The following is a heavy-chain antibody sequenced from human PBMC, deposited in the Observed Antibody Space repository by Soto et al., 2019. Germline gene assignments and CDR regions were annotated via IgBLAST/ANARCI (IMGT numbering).Heavy chain of an antibody. CDR3: TTDPFGNYYDSSGYNWFDP. D-gene: IGHD3-22*01. CDR1: GFTFSNAW. Sequence: GGSLRLSCAASGFTFSNAWMSWVRQAPGKGLEWVGRIKSKTDGGTTDYAAPVKGRFTISRDDSKNTLYLQMNSLKTEDTAVYYCTTDPFGNYYDSSGYNWFDPWGQGTLVTVSS. V-gene: IGHV3-15*01. CDR2: IKSKTDGGTT. J-gene: IGHJ5*02.